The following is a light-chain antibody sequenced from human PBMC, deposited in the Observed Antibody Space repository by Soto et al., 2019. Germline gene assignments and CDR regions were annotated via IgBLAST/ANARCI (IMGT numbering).Light chain of an antibody. CDR2: GAS. Sequence: EIVLTQSPGTLSLSPVERATLSCRASQSVSSNYLAWYQQKPGQAPRLLIYGASSRATGIPDRFSGSGSGTEFTLTISRLEPEDFAVYYCQQYGGSPRTFGQGTKVDIK. J-gene: IGKJ1*01. CDR1: QSVSSNY. CDR3: QQYGGSPRT. V-gene: IGKV3-20*01.